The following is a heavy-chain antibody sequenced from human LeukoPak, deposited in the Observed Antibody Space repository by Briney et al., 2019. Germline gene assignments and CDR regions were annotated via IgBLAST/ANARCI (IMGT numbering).Heavy chain of an antibody. V-gene: IGHV3-23*01. J-gene: IGHJ4*02. CDR2: ISGSGGST. Sequence: GGSLRLSCAASGFTFSSYAMSWVRQAPGKGLEWVSAISGSGGSTYYADSVKGRLTISRDNSKNTLYLQMNSLRAEDTAVYYCAKDLIVGPYSSSSGFDYWGQGTLVTVSS. CDR3: AKDLIVGPYSSSSGFDY. D-gene: IGHD6-6*01. CDR1: GFTFSSYA.